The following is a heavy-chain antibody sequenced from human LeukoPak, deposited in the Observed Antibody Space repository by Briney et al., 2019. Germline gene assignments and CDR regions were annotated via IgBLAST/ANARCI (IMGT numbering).Heavy chain of an antibody. V-gene: IGHV4-31*03. J-gene: IGHJ6*02. Sequence: KSSETLSLTCTVSGGSISSGGYYWRWIRQHPGKGLEWIGYIYYSGSTYYNPSLKSRVTISVDTSKNQFSLKLSSVTAVDTAVYYCARAYYYGSGYYYYGMDVWGQGTTVTVSS. D-gene: IGHD3-10*01. CDR2: IYYSGST. CDR1: GGSISSGGYY. CDR3: ARAYYYGSGYYYYGMDV.